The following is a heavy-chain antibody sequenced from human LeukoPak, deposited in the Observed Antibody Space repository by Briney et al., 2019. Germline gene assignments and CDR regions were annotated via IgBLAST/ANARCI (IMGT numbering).Heavy chain of an antibody. CDR2: ISSSGSTI. Sequence: KTGGSLRLSCAASGFTFSDYYMSWIRQAPGKGLEWVSYISSSGSTIYYADSVKGRFTISRDNAKNSLYLQMNSLRAEDTAVYYCARDRRYSGYDLLYYYYGMDVWGQGTTVTVSS. CDR3: ARDRRYSGYDLLYYYYGMDV. V-gene: IGHV3-11*01. J-gene: IGHJ6*02. D-gene: IGHD5-12*01. CDR1: GFTFSDYY.